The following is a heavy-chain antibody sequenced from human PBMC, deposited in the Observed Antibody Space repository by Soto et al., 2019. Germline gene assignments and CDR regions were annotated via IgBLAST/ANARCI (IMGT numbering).Heavy chain of an antibody. V-gene: IGHV1-46*04. J-gene: IGHJ6*02. CDR3: AMGEYLSTFGMDL. D-gene: IGHD3-16*01. CDR1: GYTFTSYY. Sequence: QVQLVQSGAEVMKPGASVKVSCKASGYTFTSYYMHWVRQAPGQGLEWVGIINPTGGSTTYAQKLQGRVTMTRDTSPSTVYMELSSLRSDDTAVYYCAMGEYLSTFGMDLWGQGTTVTVSS. CDR2: INPTGGST.